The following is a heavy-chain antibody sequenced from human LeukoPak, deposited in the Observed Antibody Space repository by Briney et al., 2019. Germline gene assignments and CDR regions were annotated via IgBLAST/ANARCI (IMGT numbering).Heavy chain of an antibody. D-gene: IGHD1-26*01. Sequence: SETLSLTCTVSGGSISSYYWSRIRQPPGKGLEWIGYIYYSGSTNYNPSLKSRVTISVDTSKNQFSLKLSSVTAADTAVYYCARASSGSYLNWFDPWGQGTLVTVSS. CDR3: ARASSGSYLNWFDP. V-gene: IGHV4-59*08. J-gene: IGHJ5*02. CDR1: GGSISSYY. CDR2: IYYSGST.